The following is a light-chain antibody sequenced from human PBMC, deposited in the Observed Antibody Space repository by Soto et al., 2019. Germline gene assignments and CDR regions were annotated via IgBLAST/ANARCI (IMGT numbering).Light chain of an antibody. CDR3: QQSYNAPIT. V-gene: IGKV1-39*01. J-gene: IGKJ5*01. Sequence: DIQMTQSPSSLSGSVGDRFTITCLASQNIINYLNWYQQKPGKAPQLLIYVASRLESGVPSRFSGSGSGTDFTLTITSLQPEDFATYYCQQSYNAPITFGQGTRLEIK. CDR2: VAS. CDR1: QNIINY.